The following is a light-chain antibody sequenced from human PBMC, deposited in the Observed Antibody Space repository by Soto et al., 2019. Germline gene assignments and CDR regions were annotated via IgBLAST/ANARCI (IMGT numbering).Light chain of an antibody. CDR3: HQYDSSPLT. CDR1: QSVSSSY. CDR2: GAS. J-gene: IGKJ4*01. V-gene: IGKV3-20*01. Sequence: EIVLTQSPGTLSLSPGERATLSCRASQSVSSSYLAWYQQKPGQAPRLLIYGASSRATGIPDRFSGSGAGAVFTLTISRLEPEDFAVSYCHQYDSSPLTFGGGTKVEIK.